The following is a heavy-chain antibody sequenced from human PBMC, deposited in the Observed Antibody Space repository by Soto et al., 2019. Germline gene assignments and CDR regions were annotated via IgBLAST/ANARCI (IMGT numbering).Heavy chain of an antibody. D-gene: IGHD3-9*01. V-gene: IGHV4-34*01. Sequence: QVQLQQWGAGLLKPSETLSLTFAVYGGSFSGYYWSWIRQPPGKRLEWIGEINHSGSTNYNPCLKSRVTISVATPKNRFSPRLSFVTAADTVVYYCATGRKRYFDWAIDYWGQGTLVTVFS. CDR1: GGSFSGYY. J-gene: IGHJ4*02. CDR2: INHSGST. CDR3: ATGRKRYFDWAIDY.